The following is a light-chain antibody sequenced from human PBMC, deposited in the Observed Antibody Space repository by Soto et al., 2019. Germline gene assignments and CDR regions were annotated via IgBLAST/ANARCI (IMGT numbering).Light chain of an antibody. CDR1: QSVSSY. CDR3: QQRSNWPLT. CDR2: DAS. J-gene: IGKJ4*02. Sequence: EIVLTQSPATLSLSPGERATLSCRASQSVSSYLAWYQQKPGQAHRLLIYDASNRATGIPARFSGSGSGTDFTRTISSLEPEEFAVYYCQQRSNWPLTFGGGTKVEIK. V-gene: IGKV3-11*01.